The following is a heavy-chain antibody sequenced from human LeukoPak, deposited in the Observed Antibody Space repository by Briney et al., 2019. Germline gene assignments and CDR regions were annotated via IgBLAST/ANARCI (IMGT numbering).Heavy chain of an antibody. J-gene: IGHJ3*02. D-gene: IGHD6-19*01. CDR2: IIPIFGTA. CDR3: ARDCSSGWYGAFDI. CDR1: GGTLSSYT. V-gene: IGHV1-69*13. Sequence: SVKVSCKASGGTLSSYTITWVRQAPGQGLEWMGGIIPIFGTADYAQKFQGRVTITADESTSTAYMELSSLRSEDTAVYYCARDCSSGWYGAFDIWGQGTMVTVSS.